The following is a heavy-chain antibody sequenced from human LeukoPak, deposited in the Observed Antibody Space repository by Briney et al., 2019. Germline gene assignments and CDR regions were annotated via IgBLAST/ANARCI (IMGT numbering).Heavy chain of an antibody. J-gene: IGHJ4*02. CDR1: GFTFSSYA. Sequence: GSLRLSCAASGFTFSSYAMTWVRQAPGKGLECVSSISGSGVSTYYADSVKGRFTISRDNSRRTLYLQMNNLRAEDTAAYYCARWLRRPIDYWGQGTLVTVSS. D-gene: IGHD5-12*01. V-gene: IGHV3-23*01. CDR2: ISGSGVST. CDR3: ARWLRRPIDY.